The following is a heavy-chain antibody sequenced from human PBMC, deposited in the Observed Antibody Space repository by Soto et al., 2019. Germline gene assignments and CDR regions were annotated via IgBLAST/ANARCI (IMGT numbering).Heavy chain of an antibody. J-gene: IGHJ3*02. D-gene: IGHD3-22*01. V-gene: IGHV3-23*01. CDR1: GLTFSSYA. CDR3: AQYQLRYYDSSGYGTLDI. CDR2: TSGTGGRI. Sequence: PXESLSLSCGASGLTFSSYAMSWVRQAPGKGLEWVSGTSGTGGRIYYADSVKGRFTISRDNSKDTLYLQMNSLRAEDTAVYYCAQYQLRYYDSSGYGTLDIWGQGTMVTVSS.